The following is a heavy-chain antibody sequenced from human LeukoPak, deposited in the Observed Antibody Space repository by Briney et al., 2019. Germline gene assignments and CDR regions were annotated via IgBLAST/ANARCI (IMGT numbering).Heavy chain of an antibody. J-gene: IGHJ4*02. Sequence: SETLSLTCTVSGGSISSDYWTWIRQPPGKGLEWIGYIFSSGSTNSNPSLKSRVTISVDTSKNQFSLKLSSVTAADTAVYYCARTYGSGSYDYWGEGTLVTVSS. D-gene: IGHD3-10*01. V-gene: IGHV4-59*01. CDR2: IFSSGST. CDR3: ARTYGSGSYDY. CDR1: GGSISSDY.